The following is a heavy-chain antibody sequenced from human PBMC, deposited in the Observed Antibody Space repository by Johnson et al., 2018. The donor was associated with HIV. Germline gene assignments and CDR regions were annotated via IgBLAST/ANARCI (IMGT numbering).Heavy chain of an antibody. J-gene: IGHJ3*02. Sequence: VQLVESGGGVVRPGGSLRLSCAASGFTFTTSAMSWVRQAPGKGLEWVSAISDSGDNTYYADSVRGRFTISRDNSKNTLYLQMNSLRAEDSAVYYCARDRRITIFGSGRAVQSNDAFDIWGQGTMVTVSS. D-gene: IGHD3-3*01. CDR3: ARDRRITIFGSGRAVQSNDAFDI. CDR2: ISDSGDNT. V-gene: IGHV3-23*04. CDR1: GFTFTTSA.